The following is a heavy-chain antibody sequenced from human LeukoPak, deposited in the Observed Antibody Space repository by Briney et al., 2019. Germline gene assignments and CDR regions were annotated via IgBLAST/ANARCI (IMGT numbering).Heavy chain of an antibody. CDR3: AKDTSVWLAGDYFDY. D-gene: IGHD6-19*01. CDR1: GFTFSTYW. CDR2: IKQDGSEK. V-gene: IGHV3-7*03. J-gene: IGHJ4*02. Sequence: GGSLRLSCAASGFTFSTYWMSWVRQAPGKGLEWVANIKQDGSEKYYVDSVKGRFTISRDNAKNSLYLQMNSLRAEDTALYYCAKDTSVWLAGDYFDYWGQGTLVTVSS.